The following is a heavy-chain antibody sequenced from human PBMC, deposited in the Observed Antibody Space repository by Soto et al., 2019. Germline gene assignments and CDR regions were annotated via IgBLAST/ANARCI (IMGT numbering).Heavy chain of an antibody. CDR2: ISYDGSNK. CDR1: GFTFSSYG. J-gene: IGHJ4*02. V-gene: IGHV3-30*18. D-gene: IGHD2-8*01. CDR3: AKDSRVYASIDY. Sequence: GGSLRLSCAASGFTFSSYGMHWVRQAPGKGLEWVAVISYDGSNKYYADSVKGRFTISRDNSKNTLYLQMNSLRAEDTAVYYCAKDSRVYASIDYWGQGTLVTVS.